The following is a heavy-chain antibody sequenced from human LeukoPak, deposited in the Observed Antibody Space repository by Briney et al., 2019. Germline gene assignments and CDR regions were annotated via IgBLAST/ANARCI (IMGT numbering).Heavy chain of an antibody. CDR1: GYTFASYG. Sequence: ASVKVSCKASGYTFASYGITWVRQAPGQGLEWMGWISGYNGNTKYVQKLQGRVTMTTDTSTSTAYMELRSLRSDDTALYYCVRGSADTPMAPIFYWGQGTLVTVSS. CDR3: VRGSADTPMAPIFY. D-gene: IGHD5-18*01. V-gene: IGHV1-18*01. CDR2: ISGYNGNT. J-gene: IGHJ4*02.